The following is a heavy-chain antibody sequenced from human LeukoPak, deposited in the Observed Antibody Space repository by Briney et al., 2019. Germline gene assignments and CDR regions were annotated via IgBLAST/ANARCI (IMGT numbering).Heavy chain of an antibody. V-gene: IGHV4-34*01. J-gene: IGHJ3*02. Sequence: PSETLSLTCAVYGGSFSGYYWSWIRQPPGKGLEWIGEINHSGSTNYNPSLKSRVTISVDTSKNQFSLKLSSVTAADTAVYYCARIGITVTQGTFDIWGQGTMVTVSP. CDR1: GGSFSGYY. CDR3: ARIGITVTQGTFDI. CDR2: INHSGST. D-gene: IGHD4-17*01.